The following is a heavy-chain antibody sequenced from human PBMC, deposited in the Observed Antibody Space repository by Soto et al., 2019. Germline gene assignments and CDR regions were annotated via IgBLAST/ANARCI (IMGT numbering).Heavy chain of an antibody. J-gene: IGHJ5*02. V-gene: IGHV4-61*08. CDR1: GGSISNGAYF. CDR2: IYYSGST. D-gene: IGHD3-3*01. CDR3: ARQANFGFWSGYYTPGWFDP. Sequence: SETLSLTCTVSGGSISNGAYFWSWVRQPPGKGLECIGYIYYSGSTTYNPSLKSRVTISVDTSKNQFSLRLSSVTAADTAVYYCARQANFGFWSGYYTPGWFDPWGQGTLVTVSS.